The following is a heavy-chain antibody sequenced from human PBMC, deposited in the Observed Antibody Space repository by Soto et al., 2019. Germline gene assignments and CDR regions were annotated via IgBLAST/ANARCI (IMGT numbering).Heavy chain of an antibody. CDR2: TYHRGST. D-gene: IGHD2-2*01. Sequence: QVQLQESGPGLVKPSGTLSLTCAVSGGSISSSNWWSWVRQPPGKGLEWIGQTYHRGSTNYNPSLKSRVTISVDKSNNQFSLQLSSVTAADTAVYYCASLPATSDFDYWGQGTLVTVSS. J-gene: IGHJ4*02. CDR3: ASLPATSDFDY. V-gene: IGHV4-4*02. CDR1: GGSISSSNW.